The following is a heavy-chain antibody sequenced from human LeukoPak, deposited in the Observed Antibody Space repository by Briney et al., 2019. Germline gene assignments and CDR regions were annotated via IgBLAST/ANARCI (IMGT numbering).Heavy chain of an antibody. D-gene: IGHD3-10*01. Sequence: SETLSLTCAVSGGSFSGYYWSWIRQPPGKGLEWIGEINHSGSTNYNPSLKSRVTISVDTSKNQFSLKLSSETAADTAVYYCASKSYYYGSGIYYWGQGTLVTVSS. V-gene: IGHV4-34*01. CDR1: GGSFSGYY. J-gene: IGHJ4*02. CDR3: ASKSYYYGSGIYY. CDR2: INHSGST.